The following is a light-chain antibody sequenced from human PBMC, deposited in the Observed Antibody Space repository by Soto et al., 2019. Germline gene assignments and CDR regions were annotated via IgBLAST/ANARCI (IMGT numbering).Light chain of an antibody. CDR1: QSVSSN. Sequence: EIVMTQSPATLSVSPGERATLSCRASQSVSSNLAWYQQKPGQAPMLLIYGASTRATGIPARFSGSGSGTEFTLTISSLQSEDFAVYYCQQYNNWPLTFVGGTKVEIK. CDR2: GAS. J-gene: IGKJ4*01. CDR3: QQYNNWPLT. V-gene: IGKV3D-15*01.